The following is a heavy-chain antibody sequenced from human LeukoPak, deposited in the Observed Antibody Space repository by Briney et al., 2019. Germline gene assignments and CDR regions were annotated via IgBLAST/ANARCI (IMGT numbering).Heavy chain of an antibody. V-gene: IGHV3-49*04. CDR3: TRCIAVADPLDC. CDR2: IRSKAFGGTT. Sequence: GGSLRLSCTASGFTFGDYAMNWVRQAPGKGLERVGFIRSKAFGGTTEYAASVKGRFTISRDDSKSIAYLQMNSLKTEDTAVYYCTRCIAVADPLDCWGQGTLVTVSS. J-gene: IGHJ4*02. CDR1: GFTFGDYA. D-gene: IGHD6-19*01.